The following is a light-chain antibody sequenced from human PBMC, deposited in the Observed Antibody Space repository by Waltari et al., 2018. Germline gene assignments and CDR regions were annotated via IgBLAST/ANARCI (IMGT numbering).Light chain of an antibody. V-gene: IGLV3-1*01. J-gene: IGLJ2*01. Sequence: SYELTQPPSVSVSPGQTASITCSGDKLGDKYAFWYQQKPGQSPVLVIYQDDKRPSGIPERFSGSNSGNTATLTISGTQAMDEAAYYCQAWDSGTGVFGGGTKLTVL. CDR3: QAWDSGTGV. CDR2: QDD. CDR1: KLGDKY.